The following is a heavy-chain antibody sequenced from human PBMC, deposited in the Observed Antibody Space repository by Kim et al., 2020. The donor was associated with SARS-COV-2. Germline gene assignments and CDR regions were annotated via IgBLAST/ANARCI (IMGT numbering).Heavy chain of an antibody. CDR2: INPNSGGT. Sequence: ASVKVSCKASGYTFTGYYMHWVRQAPGQGLEWMGWINPNSGGTNYAQKFQGRVTMTRDTSISTAYMELSRLRSDDTAVYYCARDKPNEAYFDYWGQGTLVTVSS. CDR1: GYTFTGYY. D-gene: IGHD1-1*01. V-gene: IGHV1-2*02. CDR3: ARDKPNEAYFDY. J-gene: IGHJ4*02.